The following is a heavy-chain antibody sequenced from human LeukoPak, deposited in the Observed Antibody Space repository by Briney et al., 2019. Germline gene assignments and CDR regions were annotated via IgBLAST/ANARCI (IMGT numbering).Heavy chain of an antibody. Sequence: SESLSLTCTVSGDSVSGYYGSWIRQPPGKGLEWIGYFYTSANTNYNPSLKSRVTMSVDTSKNQFSLKLTSVTAADTAVYYCARGLRDEERHYGYYYMDVWGKGTTVTVSS. CDR2: FYTSANT. CDR3: ARGLRDEERHYGYYYMDV. V-gene: IGHV4-4*09. CDR1: GDSVSGYY. J-gene: IGHJ6*03. D-gene: IGHD3-22*01.